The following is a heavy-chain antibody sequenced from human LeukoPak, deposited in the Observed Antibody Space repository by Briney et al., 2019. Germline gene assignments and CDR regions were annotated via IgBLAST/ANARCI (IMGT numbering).Heavy chain of an antibody. V-gene: IGHV3-30*02. Sequence: GGSLRLSCAASGFTFSSYWMSWVRQAPGKGLEWVAFIRYDGSNKYYADSVKGRFTISRDNSKNTLYLQMNSLRAEDTAVYYCAKAGYSSGWYNDWFDPWGQGTLVTVSS. J-gene: IGHJ5*02. CDR3: AKAGYSSGWYNDWFDP. CDR2: IRYDGSNK. CDR1: GFTFSSYW. D-gene: IGHD6-19*01.